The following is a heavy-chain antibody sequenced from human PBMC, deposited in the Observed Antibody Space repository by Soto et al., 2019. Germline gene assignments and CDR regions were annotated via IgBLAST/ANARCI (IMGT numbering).Heavy chain of an antibody. V-gene: IGHV4-30-4*02. CDR3: ATMGTPVTGLYYFDY. CDR2: ISYSGTT. J-gene: IGHJ4*02. D-gene: IGHD4-17*01. CDR1: CGCSSSGNDY. Sequence: AADTLSLACSVCCGCSSSGNDYQRWLRQPPGKGLEWIGFISYSGTTHYSASLRSRVSISVDTSKNQFSLDLSSVTAADTAVYYCATMGTPVTGLYYFDYGGQGTLVTVSS.